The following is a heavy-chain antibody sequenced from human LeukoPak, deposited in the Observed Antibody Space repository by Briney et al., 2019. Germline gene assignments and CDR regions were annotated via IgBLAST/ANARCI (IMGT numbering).Heavy chain of an antibody. CDR2: IWYDGSNK. J-gene: IGHJ6*02. D-gene: IGHD6-13*01. CDR3: ARFTVLGSSPGGYYYYYGMDV. Sequence: GRSLRLSCAASGFTFSSYGMHWVRQAPGKGLEWVAVIWYDGSNKYYADSVKGRFTISRDNSKNTLYLQMNSLRAEDTAVYYCARFTVLGSSPGGYYYYYGMDVWGQGTTVTVSS. CDR1: GFTFSSYG. V-gene: IGHV3-33*08.